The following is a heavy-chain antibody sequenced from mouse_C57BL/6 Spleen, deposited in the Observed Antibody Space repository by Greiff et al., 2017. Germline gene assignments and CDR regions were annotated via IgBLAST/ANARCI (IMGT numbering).Heavy chain of an antibody. V-gene: IGHV1-82*01. Sequence: QVQLKESGPELVKPGASVKISCTASGYAFSSSWMNWVKQRPGKGLEWFGRINPGDGDTNYKGKFKGKATLTADKSSSTAYMQLSILTSADSAVYICARVNYYSMDYWGQGTSVTVSS. CDR1: GYAFSSSW. CDR3: ARVNYYSMDY. CDR2: INPGDGDT. J-gene: IGHJ4*01.